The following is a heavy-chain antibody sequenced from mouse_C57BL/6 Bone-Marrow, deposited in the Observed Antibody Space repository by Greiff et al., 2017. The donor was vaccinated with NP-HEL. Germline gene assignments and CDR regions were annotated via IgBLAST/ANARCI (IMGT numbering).Heavy chain of an antibody. CDR2: ISSGGSYT. CDR1: GFTFSSYG. D-gene: IGHD1-1*01. CDR3: ARRRITTVVAPLYY. Sequence: VQLKESGGDLVKPGGSLKLSCAASGFTFSSYGMSWVRQTPDKRLEWVATISSGGSYTYYPDSVKGRITISRDNAKHTLYLQMSSLKSEDTAMYYCARRRITTVVAPLYYWGQGTTLTVSS. V-gene: IGHV5-6*01. J-gene: IGHJ2*01.